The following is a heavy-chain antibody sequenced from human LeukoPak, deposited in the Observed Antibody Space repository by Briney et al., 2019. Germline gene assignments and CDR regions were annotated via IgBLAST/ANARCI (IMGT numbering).Heavy chain of an antibody. Sequence: GGSLRLSCAASGFTFRGYAMSWVRQAPGKGLEWVSDISDSGGSTYYADSVKGRFTISRDNSKNTLYLQMHSLRADDTAVYYCAKDRVRIAATGVDYWGQGTLVTVSS. V-gene: IGHV3-23*01. CDR2: ISDSGGST. CDR3: AKDRVRIAATGVDY. J-gene: IGHJ4*02. D-gene: IGHD6-6*01. CDR1: GFTFRGYA.